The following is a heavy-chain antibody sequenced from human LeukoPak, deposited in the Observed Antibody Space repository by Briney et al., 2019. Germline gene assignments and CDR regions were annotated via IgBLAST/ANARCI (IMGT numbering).Heavy chain of an antibody. V-gene: IGHV1-69*01. CDR3: ARENCSGGSCYFDTLAYFDY. CDR1: GGTFSSYA. J-gene: IGHJ4*02. Sequence: SVKVSCKASGGTFSSYAISWVRQAPGQGLEWTGGIIPIFGTANYAQKFQGRVTITADESTSTAYMELSSLRSEDTAVYYCARENCSGGSCYFDTLAYFDYWGQGTLVTVSS. CDR2: IIPIFGTA. D-gene: IGHD2-15*01.